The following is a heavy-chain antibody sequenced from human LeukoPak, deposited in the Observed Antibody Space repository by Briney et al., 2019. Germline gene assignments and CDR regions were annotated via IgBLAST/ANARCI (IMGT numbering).Heavy chain of an antibody. D-gene: IGHD2-15*01. V-gene: IGHV1-2*02. CDR3: ARPYCSGGSCYSGMWYYYYGMDV. Sequence: GASVKVSCKASGYTFTGYYMHWVRQAPGQGREWMGWINPNSGGTNYAQKFQGRVTMTSDTSISTAYMELSRLRSDDTAVYYCARPYCSGGSCYSGMWYYYYGMDVWGQGTTVTVSS. CDR2: INPNSGGT. CDR1: GYTFTGYY. J-gene: IGHJ6*02.